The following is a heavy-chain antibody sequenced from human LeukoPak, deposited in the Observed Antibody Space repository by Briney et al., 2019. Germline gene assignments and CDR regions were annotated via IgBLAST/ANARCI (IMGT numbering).Heavy chain of an antibody. CDR2: IYRSGST. D-gene: IGHD3-3*01. J-gene: IGHJ5*02. V-gene: IGHV4-30-2*01. CDR1: GGSISSSGYY. CDR3: ARVVTISPNWFDP. Sequence: SETLSLTCTVSGGSISSSGYYWSWIRQPPGKGLEWIGYIYRSGSTYSNPYLKNRVTISVDESNNQLSLNLTSVTAADTAVYYCARVVTISPNWFDPWGQGTLVTASS.